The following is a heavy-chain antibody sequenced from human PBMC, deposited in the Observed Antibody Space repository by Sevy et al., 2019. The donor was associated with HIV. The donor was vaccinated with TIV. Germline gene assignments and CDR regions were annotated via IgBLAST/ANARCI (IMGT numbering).Heavy chain of an antibody. D-gene: IGHD2-8*01. J-gene: IGHJ4*02. CDR1: GFTFAKYS. V-gene: IGHV3-23*01. CDR3: AREGCTQPHDY. CDR2: FSFGCGRI. Sequence: GSLRLSCAASGFTFAKYSMSWVRQAPGKGLEWVSTFSFGCGRINYADSVKGRFTISRDDSKNTLFLQMNSMRAEDTATYFCAREGCTQPHDYWGQGTLVTVSS.